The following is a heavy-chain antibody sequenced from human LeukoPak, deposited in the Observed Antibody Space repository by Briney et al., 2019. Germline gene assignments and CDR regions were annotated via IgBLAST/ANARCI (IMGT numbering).Heavy chain of an antibody. CDR3: AKSEGDYYHYMDV. J-gene: IGHJ6*03. CDR2: IRYDGTNK. V-gene: IGHV3-30*02. Sequence: GGSLRLSCAASGFTFSYYGMHWVRQAPGKGLEWVAFIRYDGTNKYYADSVKGRFTISRDNSKNTLYLQMNSLRAEDSAVYYCAKSEGDYYHYMDVWGKGTTVTVSS. CDR1: GFTFSYYG.